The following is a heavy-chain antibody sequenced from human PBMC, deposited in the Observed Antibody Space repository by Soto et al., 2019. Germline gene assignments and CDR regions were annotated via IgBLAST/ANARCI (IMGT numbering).Heavy chain of an antibody. CDR3: XXXXXSLGFSHFYYGMDV. J-gene: IGHJ6*02. CDR1: GFTFTTYA. Sequence: EVQLLESGGELVQPGESLRLSCVASGFTFTTYALAWVRQAPGKGLDWVSTITSTGGRAYYADSVEGRFTISRDSSENTLYLHMNNLRTEDTAVYYCXXXXXSLGFSHFYYGMDVWGQGTSVIVSS. V-gene: IGHV3-23*01. CDR2: ITSTGGRA. D-gene: IGHD6-25*01.